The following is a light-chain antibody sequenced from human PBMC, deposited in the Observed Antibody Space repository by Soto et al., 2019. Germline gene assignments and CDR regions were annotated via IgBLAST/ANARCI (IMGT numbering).Light chain of an antibody. J-gene: IGKJ4*01. CDR1: QSISTY. CDR3: QQSFSTPRT. CDR2: AAS. V-gene: IGKV1-39*01. Sequence: DIQMTQSPSFLSASVGDRVTITCRTSQSISTYLNWYQQKPGKAPNLLIYAASVLQSVVPSRFSGGGSGTDFTLTISILQPEDFATYYCQQSFSTPRTFGGGTKLEIK.